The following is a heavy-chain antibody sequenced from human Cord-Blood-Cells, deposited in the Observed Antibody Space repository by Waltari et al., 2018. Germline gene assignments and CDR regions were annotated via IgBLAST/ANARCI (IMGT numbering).Heavy chain of an antibody. V-gene: IGHV1-2*04. CDR1: GDTFTGYY. J-gene: IGHJ4*02. D-gene: IGHD7-27*01. CDR2: INPNSGGT. CDR3: ARDLELGSGRGFDY. Sequence: QVQLVQSGAEVKKPGASVKVSCKASGDTFTGYYMHWVRQAPGQGLEWMGWINPNSGGTNYAQKFQGWVTMTRDTSISTAYMELSRLRSDDTAVYYCARDLELGSGRGFDYWGQGTLVTVSS.